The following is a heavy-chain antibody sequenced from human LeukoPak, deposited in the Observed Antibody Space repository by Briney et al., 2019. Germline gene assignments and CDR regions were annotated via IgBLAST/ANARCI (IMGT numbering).Heavy chain of an antibody. D-gene: IGHD3-10*02. CDR2: ISSGSTYI. J-gene: IGHJ6*04. Sequence: PGGSLRLSCTASTFTFSSYSMNWVRQAPGKGLEWVSSISSGSTYIYYADLVKGRFTISRDNAKNSLYLQMNSLRAEDTAVYYCAELGITMIGGVWGKGTTVTISS. V-gene: IGHV3-21*01. CDR1: TFTFSSYS. CDR3: AELGITMIGGV.